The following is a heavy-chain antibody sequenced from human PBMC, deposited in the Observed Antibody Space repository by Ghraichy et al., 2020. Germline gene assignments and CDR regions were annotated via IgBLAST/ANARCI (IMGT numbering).Heavy chain of an antibody. CDR3: GKDRDGRNWFDP. Sequence: GGSLRLSCAASGFTFSSYAMSWVRQAPGKGLEWVSAIGGSGGSTYYADSVKGRFTISRDNSKKTLYLQMNSLRAEDTAVYYCGKDRDGRNWFDPWGQGTLVTVSS. V-gene: IGHV3-23*01. CDR2: IGGSGGST. J-gene: IGHJ5*02. D-gene: IGHD2-21*02. CDR1: GFTFSSYA.